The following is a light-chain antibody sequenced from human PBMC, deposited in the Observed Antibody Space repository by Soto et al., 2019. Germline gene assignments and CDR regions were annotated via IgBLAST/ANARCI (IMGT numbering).Light chain of an antibody. V-gene: IGLV1-51*01. Sequence: QSVLTQPPSVSAAPGQRASISCSGDSSNIGNNYVSWYQQLPGAAPKLLIYDNGKRPSGIPDRFSGSKSGTSATLDISGLQPGDEADYYCGTWDSSLSELFGTGTKLTVL. CDR1: SSNIGNNY. CDR3: GTWDSSLSEL. J-gene: IGLJ1*01. CDR2: DNG.